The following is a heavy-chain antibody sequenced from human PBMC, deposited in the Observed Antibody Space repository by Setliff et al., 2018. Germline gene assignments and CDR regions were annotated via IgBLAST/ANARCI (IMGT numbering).Heavy chain of an antibody. CDR2: IYSSGNT. V-gene: IGHV4-4*08. D-gene: IGHD2-8*01. CDR1: GDSIINYY. CDR3: AREGFYCTNGVCYRPFDY. J-gene: IGHJ4*02. Sequence: SETLSLTCTVSGDSIINYYWSWIRQPPGKGLEWIGDIYSSGNTNYNPFLKSRVTISVDTSKNQFSLNLTSVTAADTAVYYCAREGFYCTNGVCYRPFDYWGQGTLVTVSS.